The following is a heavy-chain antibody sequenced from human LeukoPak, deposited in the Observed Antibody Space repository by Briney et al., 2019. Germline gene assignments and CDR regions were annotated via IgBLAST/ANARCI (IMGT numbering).Heavy chain of an antibody. D-gene: IGHD3-22*01. CDR1: ALTFSSYA. V-gene: IGHV3-23*01. J-gene: IGHJ4*02. CDR3: AKQRGGTYYDSSGYYDY. Sequence: GGSLRLSCAASALTFSSYAMSWVRQAPGKGLEWVSAISGSGGSTYYADSVKGRFTISRDNSKNTLYLQMNSLRAEDTAVYYCAKQRGGTYYDSSGYYDYWGQGTLVTVSS. CDR2: ISGSGGST.